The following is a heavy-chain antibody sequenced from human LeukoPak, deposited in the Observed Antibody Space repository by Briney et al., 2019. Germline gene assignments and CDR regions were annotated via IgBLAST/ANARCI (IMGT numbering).Heavy chain of an antibody. CDR1: GGSISSSYW. CDR2: VYHSGST. V-gene: IGHV4-4*02. D-gene: IGHD3-10*01. Sequence: SETLSLTCAVSGGSISSSYWWSWVRPPPGKWLEWIGEVYHSGSTNYNPSLKSRVTISVDKSKNQFSLKLSSATAADTAVYYCAKRSITMVRGVIRSGNWFDPWGQGTLVTVSS. CDR3: AKRSITMVRGVIRSGNWFDP. J-gene: IGHJ5*02.